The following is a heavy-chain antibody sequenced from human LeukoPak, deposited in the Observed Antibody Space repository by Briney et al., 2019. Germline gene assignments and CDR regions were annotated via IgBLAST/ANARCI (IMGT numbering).Heavy chain of an antibody. CDR1: GGSISSGGYY. D-gene: IGHD5-12*01. CDR2: IYYSGST. CDR3: ARDRYSGYDLVY. J-gene: IGHJ4*02. V-gene: IGHV4-31*03. Sequence: ASETLSLTCTVSGGSISSGGYYWNWIRQHPGKGLEWIGYIYYSGSTYYNPSLKSRVTILVDTSENQFSLKLSSVTAADTAVYYCARDRYSGYDLVYWGQGTLVTVSS.